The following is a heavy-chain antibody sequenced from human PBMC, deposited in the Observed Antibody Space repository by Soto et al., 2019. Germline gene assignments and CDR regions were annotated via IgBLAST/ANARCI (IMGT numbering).Heavy chain of an antibody. CDR1: GGSISSSSYY. Sequence: SETLSLTCTVSGGSISSSSYYWGWIRQPPGKGLEWIGSIYYSGSTYYSPSLKSRVTISVDTSKNQFSLKLSSVTAADTAVYYCARQTRTAIQGLWFDPWGQGTLVTVSS. CDR3: ARQTRTAIQGLWFDP. D-gene: IGHD2-21*02. J-gene: IGHJ5*02. V-gene: IGHV4-39*01. CDR2: IYYSGST.